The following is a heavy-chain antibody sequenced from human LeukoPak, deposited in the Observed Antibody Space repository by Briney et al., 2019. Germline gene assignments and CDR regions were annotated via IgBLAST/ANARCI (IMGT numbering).Heavy chain of an antibody. V-gene: IGHV1-69*04. CDR3: ARGLELRPYYYGMDV. CDR2: IIPIFGIA. Sequence: GSSVNVSCKASGGTFSSYAISWLRQAPGQGLEWMGRIIPIFGIANYAQKFQGRVTITADKSTSTAYMELSSLRSEDTAVYYCARGLELRPYYYGMDVWGQGTTVTVSS. D-gene: IGHD1-7*01. J-gene: IGHJ6*02. CDR1: GGTFSSYA.